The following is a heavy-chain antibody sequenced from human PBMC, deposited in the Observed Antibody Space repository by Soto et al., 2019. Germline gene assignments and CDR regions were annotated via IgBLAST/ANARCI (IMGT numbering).Heavy chain of an antibody. Sequence: ASVTMSLTRNVAGRNIISYCWGWFRKKTGKGLEWIGYIYYSGSTNYNPSLKSRVTISVDTSKNQFSLKLSSVTAADTAVYYCAKDRPRRTSGYFFDYWGQGTPVTVSS. CDR1: GRNIISYC. D-gene: IGHD1-1*01. V-gene: IGHV4-59*01. J-gene: IGHJ4*02. CDR3: AKDRPRRTSGYFFDY. CDR2: IYYSGST.